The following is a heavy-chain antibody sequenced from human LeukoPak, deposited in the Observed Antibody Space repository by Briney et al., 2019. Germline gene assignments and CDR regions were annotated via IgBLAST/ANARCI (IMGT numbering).Heavy chain of an antibody. Sequence: SETLSLTCNVSGVSINGYYWNWIRQPAGKGLEWIGRIYSGGGTNYNPSLKSRVTMSVDTSKNHFSLNVTSVTAADTAVYYCAREALAAAGRGGDYWGQGNLVTVSS. CDR1: GVSINGYY. CDR2: IYSGGGT. CDR3: AREALAAAGRGGDY. V-gene: IGHV4-4*07. J-gene: IGHJ4*02. D-gene: IGHD6-13*01.